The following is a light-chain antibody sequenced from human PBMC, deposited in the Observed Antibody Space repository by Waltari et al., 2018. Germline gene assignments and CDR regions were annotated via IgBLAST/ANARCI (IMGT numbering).Light chain of an antibody. CDR3: QTGGFGIWV. J-gene: IGLJ3*02. V-gene: IGLV4-69*01. CDR1: RGHSSYA. CDR2: VNRDGSH. Sequence: QLMLTQSPSASASLGASVKLTCTLSRGHSSYAIVRHQQQPEKGPRYLMKVNRDGSHIKGDGIPDRFSGSSSGAERYLTISSLQSEDEADYYCQTGGFGIWVFGGGTKLTVL.